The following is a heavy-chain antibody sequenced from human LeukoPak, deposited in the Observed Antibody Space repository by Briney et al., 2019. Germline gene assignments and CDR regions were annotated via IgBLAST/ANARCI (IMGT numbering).Heavy chain of an antibody. J-gene: IGHJ4*02. CDR2: IIPILGIA. V-gene: IGHV1-69*04. CDR1: GGTFSSYA. D-gene: IGHD3-3*01. Sequence: SVKVSCKASGGTFSSYAISWVRQAPGQGLEWMGRIIPILGIANYAQKFQGRVTITADESTSTAYMELSSLRSEDTAVYYCARGDFWSGYYLYYLDYWGQGTLVTVSS. CDR3: ARGDFWSGYYLYYLDY.